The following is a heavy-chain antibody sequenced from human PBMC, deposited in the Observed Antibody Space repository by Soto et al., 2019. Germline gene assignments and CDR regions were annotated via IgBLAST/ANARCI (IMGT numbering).Heavy chain of an antibody. D-gene: IGHD1-1*01. Sequence: EVQLAESGGGLVQPGGSLILSCAASGLTFSSYWMYWVRQAPGKGLVYVSRINNDGSGTTYADSVKGRFTISRDNAKNTLYLQMNSLRAEDTAVYYCARGGDNHAFDIWGQGTMVTVA. CDR2: INNDGSGT. J-gene: IGHJ3*02. CDR3: ARGGDNHAFDI. CDR1: GLTFSSYW. V-gene: IGHV3-74*03.